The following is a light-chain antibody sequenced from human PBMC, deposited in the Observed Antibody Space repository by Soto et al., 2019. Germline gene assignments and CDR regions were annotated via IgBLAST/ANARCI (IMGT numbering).Light chain of an antibody. CDR2: GAS. V-gene: IGKV3-20*01. Sequence: EIVLTQSPGTLSLSPGERATLSCRASQSVTSSCLAWYQQKPGQAPRLLIFGASSRATDIPDRFGGSGSGTDFTLTISRLEPEDFSFYYCQQYNKWPLTWTCSHGTKLDIK. CDR1: QSVTSSC. CDR3: QQYNKWPLTWT. J-gene: IGKJ1*01.